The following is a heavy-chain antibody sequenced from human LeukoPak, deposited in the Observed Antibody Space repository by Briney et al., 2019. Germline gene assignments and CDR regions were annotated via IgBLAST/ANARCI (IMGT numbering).Heavy chain of an antibody. V-gene: IGHV3-23*01. J-gene: IGHJ6*03. CDR2: ISGSGGST. CDR3: AKLPWAGWCYYYMDV. D-gene: IGHD2-8*01. CDR1: GFTFSSYA. Sequence: PGGSLRLSCAASGFTFSSYAMSWVRQAPGKGLEWVSAISGSGGSTYYADSVKGRFTISRDNSKNTLYLQMNSLRAEDTAVYYCAKLPWAGWCYYYMDVWGKGTTVTVSS.